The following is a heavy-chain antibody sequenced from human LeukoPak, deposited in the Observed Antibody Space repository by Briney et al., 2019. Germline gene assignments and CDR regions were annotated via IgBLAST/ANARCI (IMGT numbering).Heavy chain of an antibody. D-gene: IGHD6-13*01. CDR2: INPNSGGT. CDR3: ARGGLYSSSWSNWFDP. Sequence: ASVKVSCKASGYTFTSYDINWVRQATGQGLEWMGWINPNSGGTNYAQKFQGRVTMTRDTSISTAYMELSRLRSDDTAVYYCARGGLYSSSWSNWFDPWGQGTLVTVSS. V-gene: IGHV1-2*02. CDR1: GYTFTSYD. J-gene: IGHJ5*02.